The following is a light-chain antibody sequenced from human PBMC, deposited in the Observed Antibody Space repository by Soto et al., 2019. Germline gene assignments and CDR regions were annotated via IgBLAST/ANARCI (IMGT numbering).Light chain of an antibody. V-gene: IGLV2-14*01. Sequence: QSGLTQPASVSGSPGQSITISCTGTSSDIGAYNYVSWFQHLPGKAPKLMIHEVSNRPSGVSNRFSGSKSGNTASLTISGLQVEDEADYYCSSYTSSSTWVFGGGTKLTVL. CDR3: SSYTSSSTWV. CDR2: EVS. CDR1: SSDIGAYNY. J-gene: IGLJ3*02.